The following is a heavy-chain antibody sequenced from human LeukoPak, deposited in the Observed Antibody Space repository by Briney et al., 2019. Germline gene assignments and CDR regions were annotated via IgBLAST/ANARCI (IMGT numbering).Heavy chain of an antibody. J-gene: IGHJ4*02. CDR2: MNPNSGNT. V-gene: IGHV1-8*01. Sequence: GASVKLSCKASGYTFTSYDINWVRQAPGQGLERMGWMNPNSGNTGYAQKFQGRVTMTRNTSISTAYMELSSLRSEDTAVYYCARGRTRRTIFGVVTLSFDYWGQGTLVTVSS. CDR1: GYTFTSYD. D-gene: IGHD3-3*01. CDR3: ARGRTRRTIFGVVTLSFDY.